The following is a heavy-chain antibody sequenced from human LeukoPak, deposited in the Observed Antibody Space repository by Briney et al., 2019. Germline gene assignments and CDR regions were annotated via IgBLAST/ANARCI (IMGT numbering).Heavy chain of an antibody. CDR3: ASTGYGVRDY. CDR1: GFTFSSHV. J-gene: IGHJ4*02. D-gene: IGHD4-17*01. Sequence: GGSLRLSCAASGFTFSSHVMSWVRQAPGKGLEWVSAISNSGDSTFYADSVKGRLTISRDNSKSTLYLQMNSLRAEDTAVYYCASTGYGVRDYWGQGTLVTVSS. CDR2: ISNSGDST. V-gene: IGHV3-23*01.